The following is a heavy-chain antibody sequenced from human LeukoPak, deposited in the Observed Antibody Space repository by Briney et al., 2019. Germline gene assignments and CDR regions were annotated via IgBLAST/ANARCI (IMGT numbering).Heavy chain of an antibody. Sequence: ASVKVSCKASGYTFTSYGISWVRQAPGQGREWMGWISAYNGNTNYAQKLQGRVTMTTDTSTSTAYMELRSLRSDDTAVYYCARDLLSGEVVPAAIWGQGTLVTVSS. V-gene: IGHV1-18*01. CDR2: ISAYNGNT. CDR1: GYTFTSYG. D-gene: IGHD2-2*02. J-gene: IGHJ4*02. CDR3: ARDLLSGEVVPAAI.